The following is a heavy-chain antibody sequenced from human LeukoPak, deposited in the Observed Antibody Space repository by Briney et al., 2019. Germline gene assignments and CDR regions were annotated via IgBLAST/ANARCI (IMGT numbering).Heavy chain of an antibody. Sequence: PSETLSLTCTVSGGSISSSGYYWGWIRQPPGKGLEWIGSVYYSGSTYYNPSLKSRVTISVDTSKSQFSLKLSSVTAADTAVYYCARRRSSWHQFDYWGQGTLVTVSS. J-gene: IGHJ4*02. D-gene: IGHD6-13*01. CDR3: ARRRSSWHQFDY. CDR1: GGSISSSGYY. CDR2: VYYSGST. V-gene: IGHV4-39*01.